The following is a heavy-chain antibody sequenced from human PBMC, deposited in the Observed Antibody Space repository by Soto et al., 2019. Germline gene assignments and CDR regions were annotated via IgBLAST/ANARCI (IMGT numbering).Heavy chain of an antibody. D-gene: IGHD3-10*01. J-gene: IGHJ6*02. Sequence: SETLSLTCTVSGGSISSVVYYWNWIRQHPGKGLEWIGYIYYSGSTYYNPSLKSRVTISVDTSKNQFSLKLSSVTAADTAVYYCARQVVRGGTGGDYYGMDVWGQGTTVT. CDR1: GGSISSVVYY. V-gene: IGHV4-31*03. CDR2: IYYSGST. CDR3: ARQVVRGGTGGDYYGMDV.